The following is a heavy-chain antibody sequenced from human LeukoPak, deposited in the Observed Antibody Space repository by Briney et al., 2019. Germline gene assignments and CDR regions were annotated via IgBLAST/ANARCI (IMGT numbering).Heavy chain of an antibody. V-gene: IGHV1-18*01. CDR3: ARVNSYSSSWYPILYYFGY. D-gene: IGHD6-13*01. CDR1: GYTFTSYG. J-gene: IGHJ4*02. CDR2: ISAYNGNT. Sequence: ASVKVSCKASGYTFTSYGISWVRQAPGQGLEWMGWISAYNGNTNYAQKLQGRVTMTTDTSTSTAYMELRSLRSDDTAVYYCARVNSYSSSWYPILYYFGYWGQGTLVTVSS.